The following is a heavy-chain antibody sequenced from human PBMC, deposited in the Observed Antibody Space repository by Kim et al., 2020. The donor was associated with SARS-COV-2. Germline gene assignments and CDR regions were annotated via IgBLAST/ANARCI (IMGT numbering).Heavy chain of an antibody. CDR2: IYYSGST. CDR1: GGSISSGGYY. V-gene: IGHV4-31*03. CDR3: ARGGIAAAGWFAP. Sequence: SETLSLTCTVSGGSISSGGYYWSWIRQHPGKGLEWIGYIYYSGSTYYNPSLKSRVTISVDTSKNQFSLKLSSVTAADTAVYYCARGGIAAAGWFAPGGQGTLVPVSS. J-gene: IGHJ5*02. D-gene: IGHD6-13*01.